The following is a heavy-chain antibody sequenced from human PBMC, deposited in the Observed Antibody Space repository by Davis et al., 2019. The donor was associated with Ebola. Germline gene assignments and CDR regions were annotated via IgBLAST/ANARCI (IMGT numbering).Heavy chain of an antibody. CDR3: ARGYNWFDP. Sequence: GESLKISCAGSQFNFTGAWMNWVRQAPGKGLEWVASTNPDASEKYYVDSARGRFTISRDNAKKSLYLQMNSLRAEDTAVYYCARGYNWFDPWGQGTLVTVSS. J-gene: IGHJ5*02. V-gene: IGHV3-7*01. CDR2: TNPDASEK. CDR1: QFNFTGAW.